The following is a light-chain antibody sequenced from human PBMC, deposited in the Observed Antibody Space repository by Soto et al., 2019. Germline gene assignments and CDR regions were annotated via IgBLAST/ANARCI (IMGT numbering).Light chain of an antibody. CDR1: QSVSNNY. CDR3: QQYGSPPLT. Sequence: EIVLTQSPGTLSLSPGERATLSCRASQSVSNNYLAWYQQKPGQAPRLLISGASSRATGIPDRFNGSGSGTDFTLTISRLEPEDFALYYCQQYGSPPLTFGGGTKVEIK. V-gene: IGKV3-20*01. J-gene: IGKJ4*01. CDR2: GAS.